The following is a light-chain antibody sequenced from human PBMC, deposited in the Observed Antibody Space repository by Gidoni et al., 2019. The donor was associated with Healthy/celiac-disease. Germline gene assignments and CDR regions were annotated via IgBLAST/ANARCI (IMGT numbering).Light chain of an antibody. CDR3: YSAADNNWV. CDR2: KDS. CDR1: VLAKKY. V-gene: IGLV3-27*01. J-gene: IGLJ3*02. Sequence: SYELTQPSSVSVSPGQTARITCSGDVLAKKYARWFQQKPGQAPVLVIYKDSERPSGTTVTLTISCAQVEDEADYYCYSAADNNWVFGGATKLTVL.